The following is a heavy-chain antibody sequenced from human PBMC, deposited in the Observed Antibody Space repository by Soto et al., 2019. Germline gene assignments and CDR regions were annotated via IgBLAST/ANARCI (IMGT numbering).Heavy chain of an antibody. CDR2: ISSSSSTI. CDR1: GFTFSSYS. CDR3: ARDLPPLFDY. J-gene: IGHJ4*02. V-gene: IGHV3-48*01. Sequence: EVQLVESGGGLVQPGGSLRLSCAASGFTFSSYSMNWIRQAPGKGLEWVSYISSSSSTIYYADSVKGRFTISRDNAKNSVYLQMNSLRAEDTAVYYCARDLPPLFDYWGQGTLVTVSS.